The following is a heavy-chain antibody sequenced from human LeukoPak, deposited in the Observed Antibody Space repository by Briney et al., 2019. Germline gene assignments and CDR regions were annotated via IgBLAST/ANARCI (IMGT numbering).Heavy chain of an antibody. CDR2: ISWNSGSI. V-gene: IGHV3-9*01. D-gene: IGHD1-26*01. CDR1: GFTFDDYA. J-gene: IGHJ4*02. Sequence: PGGSLRLSCAASGFTFDDYAMHWVRQAPGKGLEWVSGISWNSGSIGYADSVKGRFTIPRDNAKNSLYLQMNSLRAEDTALYYCAKDILLKSFYYFDYWGQGTLVTVSS. CDR3: AKDILLKSFYYFDY.